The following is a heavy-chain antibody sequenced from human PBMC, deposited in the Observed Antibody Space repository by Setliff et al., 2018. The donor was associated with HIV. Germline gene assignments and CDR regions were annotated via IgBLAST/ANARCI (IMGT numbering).Heavy chain of an antibody. J-gene: IGHJ6*03. CDR2: VYSAGTTT. Sequence: GGSLRLSCAASGSSFSNFWMHWVRQVPGKGLAWVSRVYSAGTTTTYADSVKGRFTISRDDAKKSLYLQMNSLGAEDTAVYYCARSGGIGNYHWDDWGKGTTVTVSS. CDR3: ARSGGIGNYHWDD. CDR1: GSSFSNFW. V-gene: IGHV3-74*01. D-gene: IGHD3-16*01.